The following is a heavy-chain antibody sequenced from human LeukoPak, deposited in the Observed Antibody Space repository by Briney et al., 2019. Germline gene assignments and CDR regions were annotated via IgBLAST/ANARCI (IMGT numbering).Heavy chain of an antibody. D-gene: IGHD6-13*01. CDR1: GFSFSNYE. Sequence: GGSLRLSCTASGFSFSNYEMNWVRQAPGKGLEWVSYISSSGSTIYYADSVKGRFTISRDNAKNSLYLQMNSLRAEDTAVYYCARDRVPQLAPKGNWFDPWGQGTLVTVSS. CDR3: ARDRVPQLAPKGNWFDP. CDR2: ISSSGSTI. J-gene: IGHJ5*02. V-gene: IGHV3-48*03.